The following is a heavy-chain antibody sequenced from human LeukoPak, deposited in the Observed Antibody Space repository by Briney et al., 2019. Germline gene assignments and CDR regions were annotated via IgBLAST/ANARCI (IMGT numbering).Heavy chain of an antibody. V-gene: IGHV4-31*03. CDR2: IYYSGST. J-gene: IGHJ5*02. CDR3: ARVLWFGDTRDNWFDP. Sequence: SETLSLTCTVSGGSISRGGYFWSWIRQHPGKGLEWNEYIYYSGSTYYNPSLKSRVTISVDTSKNQFSLKLSSVTAADTAVYYCARVLWFGDTRDNWFDPWGQGTLVTVSS. CDR1: GGSISRGGYF. D-gene: IGHD3-10*01.